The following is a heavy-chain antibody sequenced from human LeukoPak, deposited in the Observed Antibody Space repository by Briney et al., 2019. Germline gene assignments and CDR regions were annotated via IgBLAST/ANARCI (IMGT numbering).Heavy chain of an antibody. Sequence: ASVKVSCKASGYTFTGYYMHWVRQAPGQGLEWMGWINPNSGGTNYAQKFQGWVTMTRDTSISTAYMELSRLRSDDTAVYYCASVGRLSYYYYGMDVWGQGTTVTVSS. CDR2: INPNSGGT. CDR3: ASVGRLSYYYYGMDV. CDR1: GYTFTGYY. D-gene: IGHD1-26*01. V-gene: IGHV1-2*04. J-gene: IGHJ6*02.